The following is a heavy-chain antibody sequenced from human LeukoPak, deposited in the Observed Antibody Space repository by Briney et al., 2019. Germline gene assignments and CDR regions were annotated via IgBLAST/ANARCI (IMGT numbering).Heavy chain of an antibody. CDR3: ARAPGSGGYGDY. V-gene: IGHV4-38-2*01. CDR2: IYYSGST. CDR1: GFTFDDYA. J-gene: IGHJ4*02. D-gene: IGHD3-10*01. Sequence: GSLRLSCAASGFTFDDYAMHWVRQAPGKGLEWIGSIYYSGSTYYNPSLKSRVTISVDTSKNQFSLKLSSVTAADTAVYYCARAPGSGGYGDYWGQGTLVTVSS.